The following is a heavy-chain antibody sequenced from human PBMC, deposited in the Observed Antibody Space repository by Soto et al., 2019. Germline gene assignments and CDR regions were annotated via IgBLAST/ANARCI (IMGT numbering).Heavy chain of an antibody. D-gene: IGHD6-19*01. J-gene: IGHJ3*02. CDR3: ARDRSGSGWFNAFNI. CDR2: TYYRSTWYN. V-gene: IGHV6-1*01. CDR1: GDSVFSSTAA. Sequence: PSQTLSLTCAISGDSVFSSTAAWNWIRQSPSRGLEWLGRTYYRSTWYNDYAVSVKSRITINSDTSKHQFSLHSNSVTPEDTAVYYCARDRSGSGWFNAFNIWGHGTMVTVSS.